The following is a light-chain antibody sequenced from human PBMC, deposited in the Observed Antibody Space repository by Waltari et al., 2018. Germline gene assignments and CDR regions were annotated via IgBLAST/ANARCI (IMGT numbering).Light chain of an antibody. CDR3: QHYNNWPPLT. CDR1: QSVSSN. J-gene: IGKJ4*01. V-gene: IGKV3-15*01. Sequence: EIVMTQSQATLSVSPGERATLSCRASQSVSSNLAWYQQKPGQAPRLLIYGASTRATGIPARFSGSGSGTEFTLNISSLQSGDFAVYYCQHYNNWPPLTVGGGTKVEIK. CDR2: GAS.